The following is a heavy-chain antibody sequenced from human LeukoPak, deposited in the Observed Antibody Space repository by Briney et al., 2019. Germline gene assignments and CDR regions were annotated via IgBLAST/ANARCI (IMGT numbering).Heavy chain of an antibody. CDR3: ARGQQLVAY. J-gene: IGHJ4*02. CDR1: VASISDYY. Sequence: SETLSVTCTVSVASISDYYWSWIRQPAGKGLEWIGRIYTSGSTNYNPSLKSRVTISVDTSKNQFSLKLSSMTAADTAVYYCARGQQLVAYWGQGTLVTVSS. D-gene: IGHD6-6*01. CDR2: IYTSGST. V-gene: IGHV4-4*07.